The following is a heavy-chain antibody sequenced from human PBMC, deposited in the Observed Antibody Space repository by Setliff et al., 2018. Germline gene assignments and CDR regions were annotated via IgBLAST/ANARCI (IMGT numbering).Heavy chain of an antibody. V-gene: IGHV3-23*01. CDR1: GFTFSNYA. Sequence: PGGSLRLSCAASGFTFSNYAMNWVRQAPGKGLEWVPTIIGSGISTYYSDSVQGRFTISRDNHKNTLHLQMNSLRVEDTAIYYCAKSPHDFWSGRVFFDYWGPGTLVTVSS. D-gene: IGHD3-3*01. CDR2: IIGSGIST. J-gene: IGHJ4*02. CDR3: AKSPHDFWSGRVFFDY.